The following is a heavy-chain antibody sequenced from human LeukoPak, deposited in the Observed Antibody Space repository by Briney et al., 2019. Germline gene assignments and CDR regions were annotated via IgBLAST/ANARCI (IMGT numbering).Heavy chain of an antibody. Sequence: PSETLSLTCTVSGGSTSSSNYYWGWIRQPPGKGLEWIGSIYYSGNTYYNPSLKSRVTISVDTSKNQFSLKLTSVTAADTAAYYCAHFKGGSFDFWGQGTMVTVSS. V-gene: IGHV4-39*01. CDR2: IYYSGNT. D-gene: IGHD1-26*01. CDR3: AHFKGGSFDF. J-gene: IGHJ3*01. CDR1: GGSTSSSNYY.